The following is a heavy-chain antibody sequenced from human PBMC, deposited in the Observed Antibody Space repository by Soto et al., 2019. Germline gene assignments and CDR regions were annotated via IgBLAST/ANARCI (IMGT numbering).Heavy chain of an antibody. V-gene: IGHV3-21*01. J-gene: IGHJ6*02. Sequence: GGSLRLSCAASGFTFSSYSMNWVRQAPGKGLEWVSSISSSSSYIYYADPVKGRFTISRDNAKNSLYLQMNSLRAEDTAVYYCARKDATMVRGVISWGMDVWGQGTTVTVSS. CDR2: ISSSSSYI. CDR3: ARKDATMVRGVISWGMDV. D-gene: IGHD3-10*01. CDR1: GFTFSSYS.